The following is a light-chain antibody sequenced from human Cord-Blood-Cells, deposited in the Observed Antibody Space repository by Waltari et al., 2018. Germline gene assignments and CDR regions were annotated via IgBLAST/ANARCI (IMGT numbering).Light chain of an antibody. J-gene: IGLJ2*01. CDR2: EGR. CDR1: SRDVGSYTL. Sequence: QSALTQPAPVSGSPGQSITISCTGTSRDVGSYTLVSRYQQHPGKAPKLMIYEGRKRPSGVSNRFSGSKSGNTASLTISGLQAEDEADYYCCSYAGSSTFYVVFGGGTKLTVL. CDR3: CSYAGSSTFYVV. V-gene: IGLV2-23*03.